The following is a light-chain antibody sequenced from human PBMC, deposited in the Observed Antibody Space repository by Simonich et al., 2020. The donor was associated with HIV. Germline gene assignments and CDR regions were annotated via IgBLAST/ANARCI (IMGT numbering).Light chain of an antibody. Sequence: EIVMTQSPVTLSVSPGERATLTCRASQSVSSNLAWYQQKPGQAPRLLVYGASTRATGIPARFSGSGSGTDFTLTISSLQPEDFATYYCQQSYSTLWTFGQGTKVEIK. CDR3: QQSYSTLWT. CDR1: QSVSSN. J-gene: IGKJ1*01. V-gene: IGKV3-15*01. CDR2: GAS.